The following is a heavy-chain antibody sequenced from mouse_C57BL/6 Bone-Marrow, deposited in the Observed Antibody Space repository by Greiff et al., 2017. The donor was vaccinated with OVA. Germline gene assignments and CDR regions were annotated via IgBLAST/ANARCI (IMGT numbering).Heavy chain of an antibody. CDR3: ASQERLPWFAY. D-gene: IGHD2-2*01. J-gene: IGHJ3*01. V-gene: IGHV1-26*01. Sequence: VQLKESGPELVKPGASVKISCKASGYTFTDYYMNWVKQSHGKSLEWIGDINPNNGGTSYNQKFKGKATLTVDKSSSTAYMELRSLTSEDSAVYYCASQERLPWFAYWGQGTLVTVSA. CDR2: INPNNGGT. CDR1: GYTFTDYY.